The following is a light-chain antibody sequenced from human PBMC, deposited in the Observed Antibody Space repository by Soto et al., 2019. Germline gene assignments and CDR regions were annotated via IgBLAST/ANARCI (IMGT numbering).Light chain of an antibody. CDR2: AAS. J-gene: IGKJ4*01. CDR3: LQDYNYPLT. Sequence: AIQMTQSPSSLSASVGDRVTITCRASQGIRHYLGWYQQKPGKAPKLLIYAASSLQSGVPSRFSGSGSGTDFTLTISSLQPEDCATYYCLQDYNYPLTCGGGTKGEIK. V-gene: IGKV1-6*01. CDR1: QGIRHY.